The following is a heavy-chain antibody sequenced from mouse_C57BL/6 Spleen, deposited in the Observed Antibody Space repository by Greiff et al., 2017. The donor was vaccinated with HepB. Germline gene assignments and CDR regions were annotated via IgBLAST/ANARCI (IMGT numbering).Heavy chain of an antibody. CDR1: GYTFTSYW. CDR2: INPSNGGT. V-gene: IGHV1-53*01. D-gene: IGHD2-5*01. CDR3: ARGGYYSNFYFDY. Sequence: QVHVKQPGTELVKPGASVKLSCKASGYTFTSYWMHWVKQRPGQGLEWIGNINPSNGGTNYNEKFKSKATLTVDKSSSTAYMQLSSLTSEDSAVYYCARGGYYSNFYFDYWGQGTTLTVSS. J-gene: IGHJ2*01.